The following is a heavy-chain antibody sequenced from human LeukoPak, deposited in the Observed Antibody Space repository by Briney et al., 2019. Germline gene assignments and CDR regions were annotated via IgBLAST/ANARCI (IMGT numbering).Heavy chain of an antibody. CDR3: ARETSQKGAHYMDV. D-gene: IGHD3-16*01. CDR1: GGSISSSNW. CDR2: IYHSGST. Sequence: KASGTLSLTCAVSGGSISSSNWWSWVRQPPGKGLEWIGEIYHSGSTNYNPSLKSRATISVDTSKNQFSLKLSSVTAADTAVYYCARETSQKGAHYMDVWGKGTTVTISS. V-gene: IGHV4-4*02. J-gene: IGHJ6*03.